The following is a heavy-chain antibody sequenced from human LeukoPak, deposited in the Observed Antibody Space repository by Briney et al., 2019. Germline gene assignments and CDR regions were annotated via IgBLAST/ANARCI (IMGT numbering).Heavy chain of an antibody. D-gene: IGHD3-3*01. J-gene: IGHJ5*02. V-gene: IGHV1-18*01. Sequence: HGASVMVSCKASGYTFTSYGISWVRQAPGQGLEWMGWISAYNGNTNYAQKLQGRVTMTTDTSTSTAYMELRSLRSDDTAVYYCARDPVRFLEWLSYNWFDPWGQGTLVTVSS. CDR2: ISAYNGNT. CDR3: ARDPVRFLEWLSYNWFDP. CDR1: GYTFTSYG.